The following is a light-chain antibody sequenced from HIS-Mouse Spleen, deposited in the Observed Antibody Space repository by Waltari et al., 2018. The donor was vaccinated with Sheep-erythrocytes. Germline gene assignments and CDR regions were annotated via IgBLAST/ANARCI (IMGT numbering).Light chain of an antibody. J-gene: IGLJ1*01. CDR2: DVS. Sequence: QSALTQPRSVSGSPGQSVTISCTGPSSDVGGYNYVYWYQPHPGKAPKLMIYDVSKRPSGVPDRFSGSKSGNTASLTISGLQAEDEADYYCCSYAGSYNHVFATGTKVTVL. V-gene: IGLV2-11*01. CDR3: CSYAGSYNHV. CDR1: SSDVGGYNY.